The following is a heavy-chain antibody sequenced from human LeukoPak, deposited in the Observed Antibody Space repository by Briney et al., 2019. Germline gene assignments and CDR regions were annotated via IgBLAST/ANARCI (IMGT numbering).Heavy chain of an antibody. CDR2: IIPNFGTA. J-gene: IGHJ4*02. CDR3: ARALGSSSWYQPLDYFDY. D-gene: IGHD6-13*01. Sequence: ASVKVSCKASGGTFSSYAISWVRQAPGQGLEWMGGIIPNFGTANYAQKFQGRVTITADESTSTAYMELSSLRSEDTAVYYCARALGSSSWYQPLDYFDYWGQGTLVTVSS. CDR1: GGTFSSYA. V-gene: IGHV1-69*13.